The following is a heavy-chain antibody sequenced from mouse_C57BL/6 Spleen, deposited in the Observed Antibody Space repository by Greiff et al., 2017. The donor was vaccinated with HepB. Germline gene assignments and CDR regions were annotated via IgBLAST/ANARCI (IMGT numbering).Heavy chain of an antibody. CDR1: GYAFSSSW. CDR2: IYPGDGDT. V-gene: IGHV1-82*01. Sequence: QVQLQQSGPELVKPGASVKISCKASGYAFSSSWMNWVKQRPGKGLEGIGRIYPGDGDTNYNGKFKGKATLTADKSSSTAYMQLSSLTSEDSAVYFCARSRDYYAMDYWGQGTSVTVSS. CDR3: ARSRDYYAMDY. J-gene: IGHJ4*01.